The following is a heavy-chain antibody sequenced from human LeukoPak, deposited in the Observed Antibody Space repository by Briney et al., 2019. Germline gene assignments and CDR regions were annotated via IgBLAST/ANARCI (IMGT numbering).Heavy chain of an antibody. D-gene: IGHD3-10*01. CDR3: AKLYSGRTFDI. Sequence: GGSLRLSCAASGFTFSSYSMNWVRQAPGKGLEWVSAISSSGGDTSYADSVKGRFIISRDNSKNTLYLQMSSLRAEDTAVYYCAKLYSGRTFDIWGQGTMVTVSS. CDR1: GFTFSSYS. CDR2: ISSSGGDT. V-gene: IGHV3-23*01. J-gene: IGHJ3*02.